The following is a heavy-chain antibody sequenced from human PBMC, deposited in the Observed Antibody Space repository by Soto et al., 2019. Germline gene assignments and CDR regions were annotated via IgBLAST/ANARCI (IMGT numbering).Heavy chain of an antibody. Sequence: GGSLRLSCAASGFTFSSYAMSWVRQAPGKGLEWVSAISGSGGSTYYADSVKGRFTISRDNSKNTLYLQMNSLRAEDTAVYYCATERLVVVAAYEFDYWGQGTLVTVSS. CDR3: ATERLVVVAAYEFDY. CDR2: ISGSGGST. V-gene: IGHV3-23*01. J-gene: IGHJ4*02. CDR1: GFTFSSYA. D-gene: IGHD2-15*01.